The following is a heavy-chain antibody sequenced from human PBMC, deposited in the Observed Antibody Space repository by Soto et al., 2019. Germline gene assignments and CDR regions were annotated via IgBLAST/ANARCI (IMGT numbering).Heavy chain of an antibody. Sequence: SETLSLTCAVSGGSISSGGYSWSWIRQPPGKGLEWIGYIYHSGSTYYNPSLKSRVTISVDRSKNQFSLKLSSVTAADTAVYYCARRRSYDSSGDFDYWGQGTLVTVSS. J-gene: IGHJ4*02. D-gene: IGHD3-22*01. V-gene: IGHV4-30-2*01. CDR2: IYHSGST. CDR3: ARRRSYDSSGDFDY. CDR1: GGSISSGGYS.